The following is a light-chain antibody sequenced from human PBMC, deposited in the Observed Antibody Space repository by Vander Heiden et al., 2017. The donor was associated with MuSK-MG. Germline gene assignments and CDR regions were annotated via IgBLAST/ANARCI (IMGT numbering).Light chain of an antibody. V-gene: IGKV3-15*01. CDR3: QQDNNWPQT. Sequence: EIVMTQSPATLSVSPGERATLSCRASQSVSSNLAWYQQKPSQAPRLLIYGASTRATGIPARFSGSGSGTEFTLTISSLQSEDFAVYYCQQDNNWPQTFGQGTKVEIK. CDR1: QSVSSN. CDR2: GAS. J-gene: IGKJ1*01.